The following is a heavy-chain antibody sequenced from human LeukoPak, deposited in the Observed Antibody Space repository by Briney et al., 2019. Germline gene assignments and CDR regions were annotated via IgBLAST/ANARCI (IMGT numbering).Heavy chain of an antibody. CDR2: INHSGST. V-gene: IGHV4-34*01. CDR3: ARGIVVVPAASYGMDV. CDR1: GGSFSGYY. J-gene: IGHJ6*02. Sequence: SETLSFTCAVYGGSFSGYYWSWIRQPPGKGLEWIGEINHSGSTNYNPSLKSRVTISVDTSKNQFSLKLSSVTAADTAVYYCARGIVVVPAASYGMDVWGQGTTVTVSS. D-gene: IGHD2-2*01.